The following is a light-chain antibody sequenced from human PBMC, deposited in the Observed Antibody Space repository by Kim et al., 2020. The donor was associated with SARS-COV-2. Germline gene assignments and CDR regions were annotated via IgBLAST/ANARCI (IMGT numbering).Light chain of an antibody. CDR1: QSVNSN. CDR3: QQYNNWPPIT. Sequence: CPGERATISCRASQSVNSNLAWYQQKPGQAPRLLIYGASTRATGIPARFSGSGSGTEFTLTISSLQSEDFAVYYCQQYNNWPPITFGQGTRLEIK. V-gene: IGKV3-15*01. CDR2: GAS. J-gene: IGKJ5*01.